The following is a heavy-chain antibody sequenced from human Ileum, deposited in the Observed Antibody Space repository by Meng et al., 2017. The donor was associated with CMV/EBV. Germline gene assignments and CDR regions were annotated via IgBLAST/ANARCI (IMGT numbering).Heavy chain of an antibody. CDR2: INQDGSEK. CDR3: ATAGRRKGPVGDWFDP. J-gene: IGHJ5*02. D-gene: IGHD4-23*01. V-gene: IGHV3-7*01. CDR1: GFISRFPFPTYW. Sequence: GGSLRLSCAGTGFISRFPFPTYWRTRVRQAPGKGLEWVANINQDGSEKYYVDSVKGRFTISRDNAKQAFSLQMNTLRVEDTAVYYSATAGRRKGPVGDWFDPWGQGTRVTVSS.